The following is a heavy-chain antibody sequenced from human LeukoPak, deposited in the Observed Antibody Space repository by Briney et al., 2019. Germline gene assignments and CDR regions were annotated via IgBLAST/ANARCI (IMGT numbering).Heavy chain of an antibody. CDR2: ISGSGGSA. CDR3: ATGLSSSSHF. CDR1: GFTFSSYA. D-gene: IGHD6-6*01. V-gene: IGHV3-23*01. Sequence: GVLRLSCAASGFTFSSYAMSWVRQAPGKGLEWVSAISGSGGSAYYADSVKGRFTISRDNSRNTLYLQMDSLRAEDTAVYYCATGLSSSSHFWGQGTLVTVSS. J-gene: IGHJ4*02.